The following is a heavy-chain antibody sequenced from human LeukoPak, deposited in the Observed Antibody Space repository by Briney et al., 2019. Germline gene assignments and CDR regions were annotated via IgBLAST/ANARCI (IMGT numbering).Heavy chain of an antibody. CDR3: ARFAAGGSYYYYMDV. J-gene: IGHJ6*03. Sequence: GGSLRLSCEGSGFSLSAYNMNWVRQAPGKGLESVSYISSSSATIFYADSVKGRFTISRDNAKNSLYLQMNSLRADDTAVYYCARFAAGGSYYYYMDVWGKGTTVTVSS. D-gene: IGHD6-25*01. CDR2: ISSSSATI. CDR1: GFSLSAYN. V-gene: IGHV3-48*01.